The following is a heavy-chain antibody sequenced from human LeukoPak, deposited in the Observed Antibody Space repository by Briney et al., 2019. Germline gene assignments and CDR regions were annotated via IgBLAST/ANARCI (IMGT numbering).Heavy chain of an antibody. CDR2: IYYSGST. J-gene: IGHJ4*02. Sequence: TSETLSLTCAVYGGSFSGYYWSWIRQPPGKGLEWIGYIYYSGSTNYNPSLKSRVTISVDTSKNQFSLKLSSVTAADTAVYYCASSGGMGYFDYWGQGTLVTVSS. CDR3: ASSGGMGYFDY. V-gene: IGHV4-59*01. CDR1: GGSFSGYY.